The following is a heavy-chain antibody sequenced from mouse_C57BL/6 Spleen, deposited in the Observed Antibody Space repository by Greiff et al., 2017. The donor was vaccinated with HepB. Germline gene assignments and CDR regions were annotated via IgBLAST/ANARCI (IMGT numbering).Heavy chain of an antibody. J-gene: IGHJ4*01. CDR2: IYPGDGDT. Sequence: QVQLKESGAELVKPGASVKISCKASGYAFSSYWMNWVKQRPGKGLEWIGQIYPGDGDTNYNGKFKGKATLTADKSSSTAYMQLSSLTSEDSAVYFCARDDLPYYYAMDYWGQGTSVTVSS. CDR3: ARDDLPYYYAMDY. D-gene: IGHD2-12*01. V-gene: IGHV1-80*01. CDR1: GYAFSSYW.